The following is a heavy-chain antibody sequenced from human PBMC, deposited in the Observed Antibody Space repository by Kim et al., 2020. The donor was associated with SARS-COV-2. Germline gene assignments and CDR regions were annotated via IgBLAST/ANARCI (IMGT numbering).Heavy chain of an antibody. D-gene: IGHD1-26*01. V-gene: IGHV3-30-3*01. CDR1: GFTFSSYA. Sequence: GGSLRLSCAASGFTFSSYAMHWVRQAPGKGLEWVAVISYDGSNKYYADSVKGRFTISRDNSKNTLYLQMNSLRAEDTAVYYCASSLSGCYYGHAFDIWG. J-gene: IGHJ3*02. CDR2: ISYDGSNK. CDR3: ASSLSGCYYGHAFDI.